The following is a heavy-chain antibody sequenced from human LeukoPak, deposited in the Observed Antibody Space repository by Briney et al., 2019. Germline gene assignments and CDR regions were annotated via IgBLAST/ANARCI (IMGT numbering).Heavy chain of an antibody. Sequence: ETSETLSLTCAVYGGSFSDYYWSWIRQSPGKGLEWIGEIEHSESTNYNPSLNSRVTISVDTSKNQFSLKLSSVTAADTAVYYCATLSTGYSSGWSEGTLVTVSS. CDR3: ATLSTGYSSG. CDR1: GGSFSDYY. CDR2: IEHSEST. D-gene: IGHD6-19*01. J-gene: IGHJ4*03. V-gene: IGHV4-34*01.